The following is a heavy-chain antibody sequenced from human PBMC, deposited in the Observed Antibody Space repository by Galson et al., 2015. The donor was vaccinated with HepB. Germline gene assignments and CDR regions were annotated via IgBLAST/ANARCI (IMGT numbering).Heavy chain of an antibody. J-gene: IGHJ4*02. V-gene: IGHV3-30*04. D-gene: IGHD6-13*01. CDR3: AREGIAAAVGGFDY. CDR2: ISYDGSNK. CDR1: GFTFSSYA. Sequence: SLRLSCAASGFTFSSYAMHWVRQAPGKGLEWVAVISYDGSNKYYADSVKGRFTISRDNSKNTLYLQMNSLRAEDTAVYYCAREGIAAAVGGFDYWGQGTLVTVSS.